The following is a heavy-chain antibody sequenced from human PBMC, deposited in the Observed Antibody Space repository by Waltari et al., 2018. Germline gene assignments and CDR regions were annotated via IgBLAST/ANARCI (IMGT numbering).Heavy chain of an antibody. CDR3: ARPGRGGAVAGNIDY. J-gene: IGHJ4*02. CDR2: IYHSGST. V-gene: IGHV4-38-2*01. Sequence: QVQLQESGPGLVKPSETLSLTCAVSGYSISSGYYWGWIRQPPGKGLEWIGSIYHSGSTYYNPSLKSRVTISVDTSKNQFALKLSSVTAADTAVYYCARPGRGGAVAGNIDYWGQGTLVTVSS. CDR1: GYSISSGYY. D-gene: IGHD6-19*01.